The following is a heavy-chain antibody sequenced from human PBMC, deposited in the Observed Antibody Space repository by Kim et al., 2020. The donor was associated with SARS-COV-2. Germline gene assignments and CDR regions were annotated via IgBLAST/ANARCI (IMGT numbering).Heavy chain of an antibody. CDR2: IYSGGST. V-gene: IGHV3-53*04. CDR1: GFTVSSNY. J-gene: IGHJ6*02. Sequence: GGSLRLSCAASGFTVSSNYMSWVRQAPGKGLEWVSVIYSGGSTYYADSVKGRFTISRHNSKNTLYLQMNSLRAEDTAVYYCARDAGSGSLYGMDVWGQGTTVTVSS. CDR3: ARDAGSGSLYGMDV. D-gene: IGHD3-10*01.